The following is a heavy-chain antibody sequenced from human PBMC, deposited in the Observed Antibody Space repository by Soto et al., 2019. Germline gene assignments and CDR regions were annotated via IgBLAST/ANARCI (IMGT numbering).Heavy chain of an antibody. D-gene: IGHD6-13*01. V-gene: IGHV4-39*01. CDR3: ASESAAAFYRRFDY. CDR2: IYYSGST. CDR1: GGSISSSSYY. Sequence: QLQLQESGPGLVKPSETLSLTCTVSGGSISSSSYYWGWIRQPPGKGLEWIGSIYYSGSTYYNPSLKSRVTISVDTSKNQFSLKLSSVTAADTAVYYCASESAAAFYRRFDYWGQGTLVTVSS. J-gene: IGHJ4*02.